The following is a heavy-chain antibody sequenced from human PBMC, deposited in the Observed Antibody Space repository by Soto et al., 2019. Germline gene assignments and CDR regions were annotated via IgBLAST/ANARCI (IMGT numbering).Heavy chain of an antibody. Sequence: EVQLLESGGGLVQPGGSLRLSCAASGFTYESYAMSWVRQAPGKGLEWVSGINSGGTVAHYADSVKGRFAISRDNSMHTLSLEMNSLRVDDTCLYYCAISTGGFGGLFVVPSDYWGQGTLVTVSS. D-gene: IGHD3-16*01. CDR3: AISTGGFGGLFVVPSDY. V-gene: IGHV3-23*01. J-gene: IGHJ4*02. CDR2: INSGGTVA. CDR1: GFTYESYA.